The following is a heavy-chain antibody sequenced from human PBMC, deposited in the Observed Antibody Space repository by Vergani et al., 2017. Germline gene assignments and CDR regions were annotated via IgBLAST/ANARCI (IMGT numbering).Heavy chain of an antibody. CDR1: GYSISRGFY. D-gene: IGHD3-10*01. Sequence: QIQLQESGPGLVKPSETLSLTCSVSGYSISRGFYWAWIRQTPEKGLEWIGGMFHTGETSNSPSLQSRVAFSVDRSKNQFSLQLTSVTAADTAVYFCGVIMVRSPRPDNWFDSWGRGTLVTVSS. V-gene: IGHV4-38-2*02. CDR2: MFHTGET. CDR3: GVIMVRSPRPDNWFDS. J-gene: IGHJ5*01.